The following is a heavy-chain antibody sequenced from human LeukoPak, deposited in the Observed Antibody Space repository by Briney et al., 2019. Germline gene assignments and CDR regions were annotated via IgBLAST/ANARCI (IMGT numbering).Heavy chain of an antibody. J-gene: IGHJ6*02. CDR2: IYYSGST. CDR3: ARERRLWSGGYYGMDV. Sequence: PSETLSLTCTVSGGSISSYYWSWIRQPPGKGLEWIGYIYYSGSTNYNPSLKSRVTISVDTSKNQFSLKLSSVTAADTAVYYCARERRLWSGGYYGMDVWGQGTTVTVSS. D-gene: IGHD3-3*01. CDR1: GGSISSYY. V-gene: IGHV4-59*12.